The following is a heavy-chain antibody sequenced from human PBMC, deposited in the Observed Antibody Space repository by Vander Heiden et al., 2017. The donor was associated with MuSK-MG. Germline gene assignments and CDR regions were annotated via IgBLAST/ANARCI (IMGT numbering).Heavy chain of an antibody. Sequence: EVQLLESWGGLVQPGGSLRLSCAASGFTFSSYALRWVRQAPGKGLEWVSAISGSGGSTYYADSVKGRFTISRDNSKNTLYLQMNSLRAEDTAVYYCAKSKDYYGSGSSADVWGQGTTVTVSS. CDR3: AKSKDYYGSGSSADV. J-gene: IGHJ6*02. D-gene: IGHD3-10*01. CDR2: ISGSGGST. CDR1: GFTFSSYA. V-gene: IGHV3-23*01.